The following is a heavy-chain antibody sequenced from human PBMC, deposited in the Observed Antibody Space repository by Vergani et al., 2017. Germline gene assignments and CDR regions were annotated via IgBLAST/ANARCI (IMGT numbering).Heavy chain of an antibody. CDR1: GGSISSYY. CDR3: ARDWGSYDILSGYYFGWFDP. CDR2: IYYSGST. D-gene: IGHD3-9*01. J-gene: IGHJ5*02. Sequence: QVQLQESGPGLVKPSETLSLTCTVSGGSISSYYWSWIRQPPGKGLEWIGYIYYSGSTNYKPSLKSRVTISVDTSKNQCSLKLSSVTAADTAVDYWARDWGSYDILSGYYFGWFDPGGQGTLVTVSS. V-gene: IGHV4-59*01.